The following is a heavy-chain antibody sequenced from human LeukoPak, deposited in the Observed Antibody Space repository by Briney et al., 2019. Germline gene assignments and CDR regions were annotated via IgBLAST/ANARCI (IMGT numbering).Heavy chain of an antibody. V-gene: IGHV3-23*01. CDR1: GFTFSSYA. J-gene: IGHJ4*02. D-gene: IGHD2-21*01. CDR2: ISHRGGST. CDR3: AKDRKAYCGGDCYSLDY. Sequence: GGSLRLSCAASGFTFSSYAMIWVRQAPGKGLEWVSSISHRGGSTYYADSVKGRFIISRDNSKNTLYLQMNSLRAEDTALYYCAKDRKAYCGGDCYSLDYWGEGTLATVSS.